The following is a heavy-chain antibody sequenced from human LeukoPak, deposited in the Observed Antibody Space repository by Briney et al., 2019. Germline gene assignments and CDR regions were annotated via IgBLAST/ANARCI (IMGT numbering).Heavy chain of an antibody. D-gene: IGHD3-10*01. CDR2: VYYSGST. Sequence: PSETLSLTCTVSGGSISSSSYYWGWIRQPPGKGLEWIGSVYYSGSTYYNPSLKSRVTISVDTSKNQFSLELSSVTTADTAVYYCARDGSGSYSWFDPWGQGTLVTVSS. CDR3: ARDGSGSYSWFDP. CDR1: GGSISSSSYY. J-gene: IGHJ5*02. V-gene: IGHV4-39*02.